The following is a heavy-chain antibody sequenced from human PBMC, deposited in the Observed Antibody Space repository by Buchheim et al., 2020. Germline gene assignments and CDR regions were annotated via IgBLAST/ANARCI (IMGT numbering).Heavy chain of an antibody. CDR2: IYYSGST. CDR3: ARSLESDGWFDP. CDR1: GGSISSYY. J-gene: IGHJ5*02. Sequence: QVQLQESGPGLVKPSETLSLTCTVSGGSISSYYWSWIRQPPGKGLEWIGYIYYSGSTNYNPSLKSRVTISVDTSKNQFSLKLSSVTAADTAVYYCARSLESDGWFDPWGQGTL. V-gene: IGHV4-59*01.